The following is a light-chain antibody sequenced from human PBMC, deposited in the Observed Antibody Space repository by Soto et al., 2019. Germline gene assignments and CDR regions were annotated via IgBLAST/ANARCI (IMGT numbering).Light chain of an antibody. Sequence: QTVVTQPPSASGTPGQRVTISCSGSSSNIGSHYIYWYQRLPGTAPQLLIYRNDQRPSGVPDRFSGSKSGTSASLAISGRRSEDEADYYCATWDASLSGVVFGGGTKVTVL. CDR2: RND. CDR3: ATWDASLSGVV. CDR1: SSNIGSHY. J-gene: IGLJ2*01. V-gene: IGLV1-47*01.